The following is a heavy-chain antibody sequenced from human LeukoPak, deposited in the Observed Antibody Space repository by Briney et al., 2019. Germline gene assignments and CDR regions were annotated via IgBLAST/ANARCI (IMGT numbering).Heavy chain of an antibody. CDR3: AILPPGYCSSTSCYGMDV. J-gene: IGHJ6*02. CDR1: GFTFSSYA. Sequence: PGGSLRLSCAASGFTFSSYAMSWVRQAPGKGLEWVSAISGSGGSTYYADSVKGRFTISRDNSKNTLYLQMNSLRAEDTAVYYCAILPPGYCSSTSCYGMDVWGQGTTVTVSS. V-gene: IGHV3-23*01. CDR2: ISGSGGST. D-gene: IGHD2-2*01.